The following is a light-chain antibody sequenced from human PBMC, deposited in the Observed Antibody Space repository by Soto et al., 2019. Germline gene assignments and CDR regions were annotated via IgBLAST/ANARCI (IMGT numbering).Light chain of an antibody. J-gene: IGLJ2*01. CDR2: DVN. CDR3: CSYAGSSLV. V-gene: IGLV2-11*01. CDR1: SGDIGGYNY. Sequence: QSALTQPRSVSGSPGQSVTISCTGASGDIGGYNYVSWYQHHPGKAPKLIIFDVNKRPSGVPDRFSGSKSGNTASLTISGLQPEDEADYYCCSYAGSSLVFGGGIKLTVL.